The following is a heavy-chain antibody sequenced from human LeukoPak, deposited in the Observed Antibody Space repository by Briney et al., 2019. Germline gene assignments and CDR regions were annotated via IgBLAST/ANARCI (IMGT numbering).Heavy chain of an antibody. J-gene: IGHJ6*02. CDR3: ARVKKDSSGYYYYYYGMDV. CDR2: ISYDGSNK. V-gene: IGHV3-30-3*01. CDR1: GFTFSSYA. Sequence: GGSLRLSCAASGFTFSSYAMHWVRQAPGKGLEWVAVISYDGSNKYYADSVKGRFTISRDNSKNTLYLQMNSLRAEDTAVYYCARVKKDSSGYYYYYYGMDVWGQGTTVTVSS. D-gene: IGHD3-22*01.